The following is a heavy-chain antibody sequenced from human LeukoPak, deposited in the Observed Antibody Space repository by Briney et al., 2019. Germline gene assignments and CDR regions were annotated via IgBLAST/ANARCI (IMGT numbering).Heavy chain of an antibody. Sequence: SETLSLTCAVYGGSFSGYYWSWIRQPPGKGLEWIGYIYYSGSTNYNPSLKSRVTISVDTSKNQFSLKLSSVTAADTAVYYCARFAPLSYCSSTSCSTHDYGDYLSFDYWGQGTLVTVSS. CDR1: GGSFSGYY. CDR2: IYYSGST. V-gene: IGHV4-59*08. D-gene: IGHD2-2*02. CDR3: ARFAPLSYCSSTSCSTHDYGDYLSFDY. J-gene: IGHJ4*02.